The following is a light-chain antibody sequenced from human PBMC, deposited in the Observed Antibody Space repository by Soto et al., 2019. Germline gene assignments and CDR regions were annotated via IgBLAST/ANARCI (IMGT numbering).Light chain of an antibody. CDR3: QQYKNLQYT. Sequence: IVMTQSPGTLPVSPGERATLSCRASQSVCSNLAWYQQKPGQAPRLLIYAASTRATGIPARFSGSGSGTEFTLTISSLQSEDFAVYYCQQYKNLQYTFGQGTKLEIK. V-gene: IGKV3-15*01. J-gene: IGKJ2*01. CDR2: AAS. CDR1: QSVCSN.